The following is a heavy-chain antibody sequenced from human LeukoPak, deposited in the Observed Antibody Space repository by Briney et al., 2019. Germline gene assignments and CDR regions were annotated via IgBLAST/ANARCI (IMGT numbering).Heavy chain of an antibody. CDR3: AKVDDIEQLVGYFDY. CDR1: GFTFSSYA. D-gene: IGHD6-6*01. CDR2: ISGSGGST. V-gene: IGHV3-23*01. Sequence: GGSLRLSCAASGFTFSSYAMSWVRQAPGEGLEWVSAISGSGGSTYYADSVKGRFTISRDNSKNTLYLQMNSLRAEDTAVYYCAKVDDIEQLVGYFDYWGQGTLVTVSS. J-gene: IGHJ4*02.